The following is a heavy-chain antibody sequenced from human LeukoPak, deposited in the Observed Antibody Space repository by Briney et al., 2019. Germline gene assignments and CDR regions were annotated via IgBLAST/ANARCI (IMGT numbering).Heavy chain of an antibody. Sequence: SETLSLTCTVSGGSISSYYWSWIRQPPGKGLEWIGYIYYSGSTNYNPSLKSRVTISVDTSKNQFSLKLSSVTAADTAVYFCARSGSYEKPGDCWGQGTLVTVSS. CDR2: IYYSGST. CDR3: ARSGSYEKPGDC. D-gene: IGHD1-26*01. J-gene: IGHJ4*02. V-gene: IGHV4-59*08. CDR1: GGSISSYY.